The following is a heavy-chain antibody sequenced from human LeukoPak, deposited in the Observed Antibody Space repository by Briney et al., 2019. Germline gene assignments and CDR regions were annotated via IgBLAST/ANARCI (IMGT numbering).Heavy chain of an antibody. D-gene: IGHD3-16*01. CDR1: GFTFSSYE. Sequence: GGSLRLSCAASGFTFSSYEMNWVRQAPGKGLEWVSYISSSSSTIYYADSVKGRFTISRDNAKNSLYLQMNSLRAEDTAVYYCARDQLRGDDAFDIWGQGTMVTVSS. J-gene: IGHJ3*02. V-gene: IGHV3-48*01. CDR2: ISSSSSTI. CDR3: ARDQLRGDDAFDI.